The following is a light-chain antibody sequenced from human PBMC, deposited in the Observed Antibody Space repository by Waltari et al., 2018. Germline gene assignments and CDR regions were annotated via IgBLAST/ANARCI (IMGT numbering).Light chain of an antibody. V-gene: IGKV1-39*01. Sequence: DIQMTQSPSSLSASVGDRVTITCRASQSIRNNLNWYQQRQGKAPKLLIYAASNLQRGVPSTFSGSGSGTDFTLTISNLQPEDFATYYCQQSYSTPLYTFGQGTKLEIK. CDR2: AAS. CDR3: QQSYSTPLYT. J-gene: IGKJ2*01. CDR1: QSIRNN.